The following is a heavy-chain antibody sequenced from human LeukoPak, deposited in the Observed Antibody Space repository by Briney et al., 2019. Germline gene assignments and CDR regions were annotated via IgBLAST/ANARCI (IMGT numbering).Heavy chain of an antibody. CDR1: GFTFSSYW. Sequence: GGSLRLSCAASGFTFSSYWMHWVRQAPGKGLEWVGFIRSKAYGGTTEYAASVKGRFTISRDDSKSIAYLQMNSLKTEDTAVYYCARDLRDGYNSGAFDIWGQGTMVTVSS. CDR2: IRSKAYGGTT. D-gene: IGHD5-24*01. CDR3: ARDLRDGYNSGAFDI. V-gene: IGHV3-71*01. J-gene: IGHJ3*02.